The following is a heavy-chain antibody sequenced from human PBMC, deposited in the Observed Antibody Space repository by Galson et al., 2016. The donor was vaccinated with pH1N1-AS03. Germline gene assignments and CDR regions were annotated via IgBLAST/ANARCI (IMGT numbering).Heavy chain of an antibody. V-gene: IGHV3-15*01. D-gene: IGHD4-11*01. CDR3: TTDRNFLDP. J-gene: IGHJ5*02. CDR1: GLTFSTAW. Sequence: SLRLSCAASGLTFSTAWMSWVRQAPGKGLEWVGRLKSKNDGGTADYAAPLKGRFTISRDDSKNTLYLQMDSLETEDTAVYYCTTDRNFLDPWGQGTLVTVSS. CDR2: LKSKNDGGTA.